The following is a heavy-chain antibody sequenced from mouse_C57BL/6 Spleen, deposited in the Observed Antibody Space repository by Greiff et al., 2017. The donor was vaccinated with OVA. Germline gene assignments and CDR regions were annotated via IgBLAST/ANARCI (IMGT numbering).Heavy chain of an antibody. J-gene: IGHJ4*01. CDR1: GYSITSGYY. CDR3: ARETGDYAMDY. CDR2: ISYDGSN. V-gene: IGHV3-6*01. Sequence: EVKLQESGPGLVKPSQSLSLTCSVTGYSITSGYYWNWIRQFPGNKLEWMGYISYDGSNNYNPSLKNRISITRDTSKNQFFLKLNSVTTEDTATYYCARETGDYAMDYWGQGTSVTVSS. D-gene: IGHD2-13*01.